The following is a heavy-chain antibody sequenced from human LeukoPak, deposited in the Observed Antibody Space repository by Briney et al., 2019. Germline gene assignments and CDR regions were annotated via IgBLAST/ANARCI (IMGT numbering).Heavy chain of an antibody. CDR3: ARDRDSSWLSYVDC. J-gene: IGHJ4*02. D-gene: IGHD6-13*01. Sequence: GGSLRLSCAASGFTLSSYEMNWVRQAPGKGLEWVSYISSSGSTIYYTDSVKGRFTISRDNAKNSLYLQMNGLRAENTAVYYCARDRDSSWLSYVDCWGQGTLVTVSS. CDR2: ISSSGSTI. V-gene: IGHV3-48*03. CDR1: GFTLSSYE.